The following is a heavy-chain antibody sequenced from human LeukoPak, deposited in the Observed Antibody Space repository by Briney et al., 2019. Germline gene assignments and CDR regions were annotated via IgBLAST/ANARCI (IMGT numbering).Heavy chain of an antibody. CDR1: GYTFTGYY. V-gene: IGHV1-2*02. D-gene: IGHD6-19*01. J-gene: IGHJ1*01. CDR3: ARGAVAEQSEYFQY. Sequence: GASVKVSCKASGYTFTGYYMHWVRQAPGQGLEWMGWINPNSGGTNYAQKFQGRVTMTRDTSISTAYMEVSRLRSDDTAVYYCARGAVAEQSEYFQYWGQGTLVTVSS. CDR2: INPNSGGT.